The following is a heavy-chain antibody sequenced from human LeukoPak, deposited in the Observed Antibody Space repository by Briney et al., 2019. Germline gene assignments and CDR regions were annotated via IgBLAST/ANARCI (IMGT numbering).Heavy chain of an antibody. CDR3: ARDRVWEAAAGPYSFDY. CDR1: GITFSSYA. V-gene: IGHV3-30-3*01. D-gene: IGHD6-13*01. Sequence: GGSLRLSCAASGITFSSYAMHWVRQAPGKGLEWVAVISYDGSNKYYADSVKGRFTISRDNSKNTLYLQMNSLRAEDTAVYYCARDRVWEAAAGPYSFDYWGQGTLVTVSS. J-gene: IGHJ4*02. CDR2: ISYDGSNK.